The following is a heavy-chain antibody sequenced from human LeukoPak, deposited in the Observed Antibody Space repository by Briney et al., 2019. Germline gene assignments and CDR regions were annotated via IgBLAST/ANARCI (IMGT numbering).Heavy chain of an antibody. CDR3: ARDSDYSGNGNGDWFDP. V-gene: IGHV1-18*04. Sequence: ASVKVSCKASGFRFTSFGVSWVRQAPGQGLEWMGWISNYFGVTHYAEKFEDRVTMTIDTSTATAYMELRSLRSDDTAIYYCARDSDYSGNGNGDWFDPWGQGTVVTVSS. J-gene: IGHJ5*02. CDR1: GFRFTSFG. D-gene: IGHD4-11*01. CDR2: ISNYFGVT.